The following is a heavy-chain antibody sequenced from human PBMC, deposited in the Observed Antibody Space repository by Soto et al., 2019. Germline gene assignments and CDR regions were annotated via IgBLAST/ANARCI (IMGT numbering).Heavy chain of an antibody. J-gene: IGHJ4*02. V-gene: IGHV3-23*01. CDR2: ISGSGGST. CDR3: AKAPGYSGYDCYDF. D-gene: IGHD5-12*01. Sequence: PGGSLRLSCAASGFTFSSYAMSWVRQAPGKGLEWVSGISGSGGSTYYADSVKGRFTISRDNSKNTLYLEMNTLRAEDTAVYYCAKAPGYSGYDCYDFWGRGTLVTVSS. CDR1: GFTFSSYA.